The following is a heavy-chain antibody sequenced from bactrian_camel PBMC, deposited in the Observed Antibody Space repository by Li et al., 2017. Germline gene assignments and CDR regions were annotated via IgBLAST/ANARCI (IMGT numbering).Heavy chain of an antibody. Sequence: VESGGGEVQAGGSLRLSCAASGYTIRRYAVAWLRQAPGEEREGVAAIDSDSITTVYADFVKGRFTISKDNAKNILYLQMNSLKSEDTALYYCAKGAGPNDFGYWGQGTQVTVS. J-gene: IGHJ6*01. CDR1: GYTIRRYA. D-gene: IGHD1*01. CDR3: AKGAGPNDFGY. CDR2: IDSDSITT. V-gene: IGHV3S31*01.